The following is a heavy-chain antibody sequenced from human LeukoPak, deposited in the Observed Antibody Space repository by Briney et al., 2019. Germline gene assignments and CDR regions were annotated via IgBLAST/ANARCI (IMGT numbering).Heavy chain of an antibody. V-gene: IGHV3-9*01. D-gene: IGHD6-6*01. CDR2: ISWNSGSI. Sequence: GGSLRLSCAASGFTFDDYAMHWVRHAPGKGLEWVSGISWNSGSIGYADSVKGRFTISRDNAKNSLYLQMSSLRAEDTALYYCAKDMHSSSSGWFDPWGQGTLVTVSS. J-gene: IGHJ5*02. CDR3: AKDMHSSSSGWFDP. CDR1: GFTFDDYA.